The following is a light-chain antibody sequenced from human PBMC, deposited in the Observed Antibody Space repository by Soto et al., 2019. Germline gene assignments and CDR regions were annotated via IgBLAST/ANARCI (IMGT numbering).Light chain of an antibody. Sequence: DIQRTHSPSTLSASVVYIVTITCLATQTISTSLAWYQQIPGRAPKLLIYGASTRATGIPARFSGSGSGTEFSLTISSLQSEDFAVYYCQKYNDWPLNCGGGNKGVIK. J-gene: IGKJ4*01. V-gene: IGKV1-5*01. CDR2: GAS. CDR3: QKYNDWPLN. CDR1: QTISTS.